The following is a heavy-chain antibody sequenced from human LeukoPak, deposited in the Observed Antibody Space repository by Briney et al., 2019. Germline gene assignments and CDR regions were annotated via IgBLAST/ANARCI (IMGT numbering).Heavy chain of an antibody. D-gene: IGHD2-15*01. V-gene: IGHV3-30*04. CDR2: ISYDGSNK. J-gene: IGHJ5*02. Sequence: GGSLRPSVPPSELTFGSIAMHGFGQAPDRGREWVAVISYDGSNKYYADSVKGRFTISRDNSKNTLYLQMNSLRAEDTAVYYCARTWSNWFDPWSQGTLVTVSS. CDR3: ARTWSNWFDP. CDR1: ELTFGSIA.